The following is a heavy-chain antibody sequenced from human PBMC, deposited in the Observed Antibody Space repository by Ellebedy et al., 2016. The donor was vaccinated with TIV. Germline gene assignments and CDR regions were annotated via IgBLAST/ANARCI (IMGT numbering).Heavy chain of an antibody. V-gene: IGHV3-13*05. CDR3: ARAGGRHSTGSGFY. J-gene: IGHJ4*02. Sequence: PGGSLRLSCAASGFTFSSYDTHWVRQPTGKGLEWVSAIGTAGDPYYPDSVKGRFTISRDNAKNSLYLQMSNLRAEDTAVFYCARAGGRHSTGSGFYWGQGTRVTVST. D-gene: IGHD2-2*01. CDR2: IGTAGDP. CDR1: GFTFSSYD.